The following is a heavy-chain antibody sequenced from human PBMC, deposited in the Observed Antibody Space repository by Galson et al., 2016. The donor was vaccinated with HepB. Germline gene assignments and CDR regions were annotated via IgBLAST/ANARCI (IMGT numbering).Heavy chain of an antibody. Sequence: SLRLSCAASGFTLSTYSMNWVRQAPGKGLEWVSFISDSTTTIYYAESVKGRFTISRDSARNSLYLRMNSLRDEDTAIYYCARDLTGADYWGQGTLVTVSS. J-gene: IGHJ4*02. CDR2: ISDSTTTI. D-gene: IGHD7-27*01. CDR1: GFTLSTYS. CDR3: ARDLTGADY. V-gene: IGHV3-48*02.